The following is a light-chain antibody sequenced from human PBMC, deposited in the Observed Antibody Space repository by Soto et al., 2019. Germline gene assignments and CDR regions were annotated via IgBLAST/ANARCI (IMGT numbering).Light chain of an antibody. CDR3: SSYTSSSTPYV. V-gene: IGLV2-14*01. J-gene: IGLJ1*01. CDR1: SSDVGGYNY. Sequence: QSVLTQPASVSGSPGQSITISCTGTSSDVGGYNYVSWYQQHPGKAPKLMIYEVSNRPSGVSNRFSGSKSGNTASLTTSGLQAEDEADYYCSSYTSSSTPYVFGTGTKVT. CDR2: EVS.